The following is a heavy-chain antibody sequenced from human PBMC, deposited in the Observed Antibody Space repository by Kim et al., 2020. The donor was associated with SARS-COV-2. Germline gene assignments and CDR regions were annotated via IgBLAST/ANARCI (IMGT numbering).Heavy chain of an antibody. CDR2: INPNSGGT. D-gene: IGHD2-15*01. J-gene: IGHJ5*02. V-gene: IGHV1-2*06. CDR3: ARDPRSCSGGSCYSRAWFDP. Sequence: ASVKVSCKASGYTFTGYYMHWVRQAPGQGLEWMGRINPNSGGTNYAQKFQGRVTMTRDTSISTAYMELSRLRSDDTAVYYCARDPRSCSGGSCYSRAWFDPWGQGNLVTVSS. CDR1: GYTFTGYY.